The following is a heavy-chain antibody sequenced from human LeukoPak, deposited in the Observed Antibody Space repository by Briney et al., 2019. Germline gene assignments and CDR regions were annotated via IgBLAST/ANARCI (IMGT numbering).Heavy chain of an antibody. Sequence: GGSLRLSCAASGFIFRSFAMSWVRQAPGKGLEWVSIIRSSDGSTNYADSVRGRFTISRGNSKNILYLQMNSLRADDTAVYYCAKGGGTSYGYIPYWGQGSLVTVSS. CDR1: GFIFRSFA. J-gene: IGHJ4*02. CDR3: AKGGGTSYGYIPY. D-gene: IGHD5-18*01. CDR2: IRSSDGST. V-gene: IGHV3-23*01.